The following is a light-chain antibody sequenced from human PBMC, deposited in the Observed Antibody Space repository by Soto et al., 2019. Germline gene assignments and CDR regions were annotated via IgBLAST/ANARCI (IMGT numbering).Light chain of an antibody. J-gene: IGLJ3*02. CDR3: GTWDRSMSAVV. V-gene: IGLV1-51*01. CDR2: DNN. CDR1: SSNIGSDF. Sequence: QSVLTQPPSVSAAPGQKVTISCSGSSSNIGSDFVSWYQHLPRSAPKLLMYDNNKQPSGIPARFSGSKSCTSATLGITGLQTGDEDDDYCGTWDRSMSAVVFGGGTKLTVL.